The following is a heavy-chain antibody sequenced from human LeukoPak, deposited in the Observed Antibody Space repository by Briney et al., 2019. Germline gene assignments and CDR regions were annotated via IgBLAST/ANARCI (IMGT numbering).Heavy chain of an antibody. Sequence: GGSLRLSCAASGFTFSSYAMSWVRQAPGKGLEWVSAISGSGGSTYYADSVKGRFTISRDNSKNTLYLQMNSLRAEDTAAYYCAKALLRARLLLHYWGQGTLVTVSS. J-gene: IGHJ4*02. CDR3: AKALLRARLLLHY. CDR1: GFTFSSYA. CDR2: ISGSGGST. V-gene: IGHV3-23*01. D-gene: IGHD3-22*01.